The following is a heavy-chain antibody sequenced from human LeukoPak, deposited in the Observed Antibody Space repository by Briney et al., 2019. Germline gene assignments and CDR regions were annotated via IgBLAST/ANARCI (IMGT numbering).Heavy chain of an antibody. V-gene: IGHV3-23*01. Sequence: GGSLRLSCAASGFTFNNYAMSWVRQAPGKGLEWVSGISGSGGSTYYADSVKGRFTISRDNSKNTLYLQMNSLREEDTAVYYCAKGAGQAIFGVVIKDYYMDVWGKGTTVTVSS. D-gene: IGHD3-3*01. CDR3: AKGAGQAIFGVVIKDYYMDV. CDR2: ISGSGGST. CDR1: GFTFNNYA. J-gene: IGHJ6*03.